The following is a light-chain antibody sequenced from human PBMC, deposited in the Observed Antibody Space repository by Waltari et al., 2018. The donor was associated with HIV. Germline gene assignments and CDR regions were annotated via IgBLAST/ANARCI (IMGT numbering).Light chain of an antibody. V-gene: IGKV3-15*01. CDR1: QSVSRN. CDR3: KQYNNWPPLT. CDR2: GAA. Sequence: EIVMTQSPATLSLSPGERATLSCRSSQSVSRNLAWYQQKPDQPPRLLIYGAATRATGVPARFSGSGAGTEFILTISSLQSEDFAVYYCKQYNNWPPLTFGGGTKVEIK. J-gene: IGKJ4*01.